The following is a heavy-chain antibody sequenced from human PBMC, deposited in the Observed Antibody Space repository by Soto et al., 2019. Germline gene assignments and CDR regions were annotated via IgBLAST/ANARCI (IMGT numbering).Heavy chain of an antibody. CDR2: INPNSGNI. CDR1: GNTFTSYD. V-gene: IGHV1-8*01. Sequence: ASVKVSCKASGNTFTSYDINWVRQATGHGLEWMGWINPNSGNIGYAQKFQGRVTMTRDTAIRTAYMEVSRLRSDDTAVYYCARGRASGSYYLLDYWGQGTWSTVSS. D-gene: IGHD3-10*01. CDR3: ARGRASGSYYLLDY. J-gene: IGHJ4*02.